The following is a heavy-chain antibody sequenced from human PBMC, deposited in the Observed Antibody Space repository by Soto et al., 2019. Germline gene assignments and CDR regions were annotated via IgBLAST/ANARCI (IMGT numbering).Heavy chain of an antibody. CDR3: AQSNIDMDV. CDR1: GLTFSNSP. D-gene: IGHD5-12*01. V-gene: IGHV3-23*01. CDR2: ISGSGHNT. Sequence: AGGSLRLSCAASGLTFSNSPVTWVRQAPGKGLEWVSGISGSGHNTYYADSVKGRFTVSRDNSKNTLYLQMNSLKVEDTAVYYCAQSNIDMDVWGQGTTVTVSS. J-gene: IGHJ6*02.